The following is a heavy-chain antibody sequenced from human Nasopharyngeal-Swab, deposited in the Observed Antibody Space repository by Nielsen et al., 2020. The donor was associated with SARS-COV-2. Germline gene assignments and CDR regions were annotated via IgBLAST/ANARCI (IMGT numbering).Heavy chain of an antibody. CDR3: ARDRGSNYGVDV. J-gene: IGHJ6*02. Sequence: SETLSLTCNVSGGSISSGDYYWTWIRQPPGKGLEWIAYISSSGSPRYNPSLKSRVILPIDRSRNQFSLMLTSVTAADTAVYFCARDRGSNYGVDVWGHGTTVTVSS. CDR1: GGSISSGDYY. V-gene: IGHV4-30-4*01. D-gene: IGHD6-13*01. CDR2: ISSSGSP.